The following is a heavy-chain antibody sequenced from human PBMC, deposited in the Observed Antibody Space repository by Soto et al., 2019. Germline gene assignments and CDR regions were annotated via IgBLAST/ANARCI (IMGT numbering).Heavy chain of an antibody. Sequence: GESLKISGKGSGYSFTSYWIAWVRQMPWKGLESMGIIYPGDSDTRYSPSFQGQVTISADKSISTAYLQWSSLKASDTAMYYCARSEADGKHYYGNDVCSQGTTVTVS. CDR1: GYSFTSYW. CDR3: ARSEADGKHYYGNDV. D-gene: IGHD6-13*01. V-gene: IGHV5-51*01. CDR2: IYPGDSDT. J-gene: IGHJ6*02.